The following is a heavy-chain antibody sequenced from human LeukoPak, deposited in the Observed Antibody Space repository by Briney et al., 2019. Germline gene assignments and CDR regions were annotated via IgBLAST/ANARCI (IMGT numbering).Heavy chain of an antibody. Sequence: ASLKVSSKAPGDTFTSYDINCGRQGTGERLEWMGWMNPNSVNTGYAQKFQGRVTMTRNTSISTAYMELSSLRSEDTAVYYCARGVRIMIFGVVTNYYYMDVWGKGTTVTVSS. CDR2: MNPNSVNT. CDR3: ARGVRIMIFGVVTNYYYMDV. D-gene: IGHD3-3*01. CDR1: GDTFTSYD. J-gene: IGHJ6*03. V-gene: IGHV1-8*01.